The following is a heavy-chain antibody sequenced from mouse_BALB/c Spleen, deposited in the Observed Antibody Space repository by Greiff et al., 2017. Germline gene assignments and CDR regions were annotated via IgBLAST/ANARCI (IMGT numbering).Heavy chain of an antibody. V-gene: IGHV2-9*02. CDR1: GFSLTSYG. CDR2: IWAGGST. Sequence: VQVVESGPGLVAPSQSLSITCTVSGFSLTSYGVHWVRQPPGKGLEWLGVIWAGGSTNYNSALMSRLSISKDNSKSQVFLKMNSLQTDDTAMYYCATTTVVAYYYAMDYWGQGTSVTVSS. J-gene: IGHJ4*01. D-gene: IGHD1-1*01. CDR3: ATTTVVAYYYAMDY.